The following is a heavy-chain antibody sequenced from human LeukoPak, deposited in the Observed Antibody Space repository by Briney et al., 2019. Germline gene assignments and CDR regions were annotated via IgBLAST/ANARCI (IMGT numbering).Heavy chain of an antibody. Sequence: SETLSLTCTVSGYSISSGYYWGWIRQPPGKGLEWIGEINHSGSTNYNPSLKSRVTISVDTSKNQFSLKLSSVTAADTAVYYCARGLISGSYFAFDYWGQGTLVTVSS. CDR2: INHSGST. CDR3: ARGLISGSYFAFDY. J-gene: IGHJ4*02. V-gene: IGHV4-38-2*02. D-gene: IGHD1-26*01. CDR1: GYSISSGYY.